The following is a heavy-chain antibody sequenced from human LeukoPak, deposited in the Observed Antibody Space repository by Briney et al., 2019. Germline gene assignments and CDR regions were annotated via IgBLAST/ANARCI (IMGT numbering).Heavy chain of an antibody. J-gene: IGHJ4*02. D-gene: IGHD2-21*02. CDR3: ARMPNCGGDCYFLYFDY. V-gene: IGHV3-21*01. CDR2: ISSSSSYI. Sequence: PGGLLRLSCAASGFTFSSYSMNLLRHAPGKGLELVSSISSSSSYIYYAHSVKGPFTISRDNAKNSLYLQMNSLRAEDTAVYYCARMPNCGGDCYFLYFDYWGQGTLVTVSS. CDR1: GFTFSSYS.